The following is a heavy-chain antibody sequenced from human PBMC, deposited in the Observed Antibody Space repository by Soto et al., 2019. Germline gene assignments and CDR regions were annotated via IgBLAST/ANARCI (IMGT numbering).Heavy chain of an antibody. Sequence: PGESLKISCKGSGYSFTSYWIIWVRQMPGKGLEWMGRIDPSDSYTNYSPSFQGHVTISADKSISTAYLQWSSLKASDTAMYYCARTSGYSYGYFNYNLWISDVWGQGTTVTVSS. V-gene: IGHV5-10-1*01. CDR2: IDPSDSYT. D-gene: IGHD5-18*01. CDR1: GYSFTSYW. J-gene: IGHJ6*02. CDR3: ARTSGYSYGYFNYNLWISDV.